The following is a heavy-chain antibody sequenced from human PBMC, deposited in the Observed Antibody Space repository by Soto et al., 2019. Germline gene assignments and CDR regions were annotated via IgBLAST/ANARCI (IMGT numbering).Heavy chain of an antibody. V-gene: IGHV4-31*03. Sequence: PSETLSLTCTVSGGSISSGGYYWSWIRQHPGKGLEWIGYIYYSGSTYYNPSLKSRVTISVDTSKNQFSLKLSSVTAADTAVYYCARHLFSLGQIDYWGQGTLVTVSS. CDR2: IYYSGST. CDR3: ARHLFSLGQIDY. D-gene: IGHD6-13*01. CDR1: GGSISSGGYY. J-gene: IGHJ4*02.